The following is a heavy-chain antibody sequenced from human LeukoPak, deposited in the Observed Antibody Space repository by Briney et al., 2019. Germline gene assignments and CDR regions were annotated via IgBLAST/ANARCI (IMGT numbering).Heavy chain of an antibody. Sequence: GGSLRLSCTASGFTFSDYYMSWIRQAPGKGLEWLSYISTSGSSVSYVDSVKGRFTISRDNAKNSVYLQIDSLRAEDTATYYCARDRQFRLHDPWGQGILVTVSS. V-gene: IGHV3-11*01. J-gene: IGHJ5*02. D-gene: IGHD3-16*01. CDR1: GFTFSDYY. CDR2: ISTSGSSV. CDR3: ARDRQFRLHDP.